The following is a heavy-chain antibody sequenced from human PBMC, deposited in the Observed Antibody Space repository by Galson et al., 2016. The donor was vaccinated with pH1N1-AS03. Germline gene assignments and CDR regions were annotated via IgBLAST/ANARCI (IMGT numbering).Heavy chain of an antibody. CDR1: GFSLRTSGMG. J-gene: IGHJ5*02. Sequence: PALVKPTQSLTLTCTFSGFSLRTSGMGVGWIRQSPGEALEWLALIYWNDDERYNPSLKDRLTIAKDASKNQVVLTMTNMDPVDTATYYCAHEICAIYDFWSGPLNCFDPGCQGMLVTVS. V-gene: IGHV2-5*01. D-gene: IGHD3-3*01. CDR3: AHEICAIYDFWSGPLNCFDP. CDR2: IYWNDDE.